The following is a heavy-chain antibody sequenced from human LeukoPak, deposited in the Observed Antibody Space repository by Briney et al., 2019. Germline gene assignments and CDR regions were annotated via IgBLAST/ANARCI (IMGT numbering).Heavy chain of an antibody. J-gene: IGHJ5*02. CDR1: GGSISSYY. V-gene: IGHV4-59*01. Sequence: KTSETLSLTCTVSGGSISSYYWSWIRQPPGKGLEWIGYIYYSGSTNYNPSLKSRVTISVDTSKNQFSLKLSSVTAADTAVYYCARVVNSYSSSWFFDPWGQGTLVTVSS. CDR2: IYYSGST. CDR3: ARVVNSYSSSWFFDP. D-gene: IGHD6-13*01.